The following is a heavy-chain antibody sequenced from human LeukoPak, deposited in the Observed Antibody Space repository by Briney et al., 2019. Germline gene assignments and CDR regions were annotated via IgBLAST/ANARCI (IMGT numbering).Heavy chain of an antibody. D-gene: IGHD2-15*01. J-gene: IGHJ3*02. CDR2: IRSKANGYTT. Sequence: GGSLRLSCAASGFTFSDSAMHWVRQASGKGLEWVGRIRSKANGYTTAYGASVKGRFTISRDDSQRATYVQMNSLKIEDTAVYYCTRLAGGDAFDIWGPGTMVTVSS. CDR1: GFTFSDSA. V-gene: IGHV3-73*01. CDR3: TRLAGGDAFDI.